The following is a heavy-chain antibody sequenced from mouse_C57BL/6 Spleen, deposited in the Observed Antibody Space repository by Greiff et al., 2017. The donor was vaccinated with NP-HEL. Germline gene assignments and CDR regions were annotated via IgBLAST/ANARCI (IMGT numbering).Heavy chain of an antibody. J-gene: IGHJ2*01. V-gene: IGHV5-17*01. Sequence: DVHLVESGGGLVKPGGSLKLSCAASGFTFSDYGMHWVRQAPEKGLEWVAYISSGSSTIYYADTVKGRFTISRDNAKNTLFLQMTSLRSEDTAMYYCARPLYYYGSTPGFDYWGQGTTLTVSS. CDR1: GFTFSDYG. CDR3: ARPLYYYGSTPGFDY. CDR2: ISSGSSTI. D-gene: IGHD1-1*01.